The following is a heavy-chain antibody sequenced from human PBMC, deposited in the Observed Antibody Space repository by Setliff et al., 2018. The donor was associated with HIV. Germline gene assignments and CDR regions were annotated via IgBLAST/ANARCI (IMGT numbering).Heavy chain of an antibody. D-gene: IGHD3-9*01. Sequence: SETLSLTCTVSGGSISSGSYYWSWIRQPAGKGLEWIGRIWTSGSTNYNPSLKSRVTISVDTSKNQFSLKLSSVTAADTAVYYCARVPILRYASPVDMWGQGTLVTVSS. CDR1: GGSISSGSYY. CDR2: IWTSGST. CDR3: ARVPILRYASPVDM. V-gene: IGHV4-61*02. J-gene: IGHJ4*02.